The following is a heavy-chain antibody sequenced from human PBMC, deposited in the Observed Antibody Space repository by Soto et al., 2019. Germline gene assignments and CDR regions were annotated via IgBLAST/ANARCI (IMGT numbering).Heavy chain of an antibody. V-gene: IGHV4-61*01. CDR3: ARYFYSSPGEKWFDP. CDR2: IWYGGTT. D-gene: IGHD2-21*01. J-gene: IGHJ5*02. CDR1: GASVTSGNYY. Sequence: SETLSLTCRVSGASVTSGNYYWSWVRQPPGERLEWIGNIWYGGTTNYNPSLNSRVNIERDMSKNQFSLKLTSVTAADTAIYYCARYFYSSPGEKWFDPWGQGIPVTVSS.